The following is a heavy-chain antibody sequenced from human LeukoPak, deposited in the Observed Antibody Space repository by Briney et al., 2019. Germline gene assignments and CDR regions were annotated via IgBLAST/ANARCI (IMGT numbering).Heavy chain of an antibody. CDR3: AWICTSSICSLDF. V-gene: IGHV1-18*01. CDR2: ISPYNGNT. CDR1: GGTFSSYA. Sequence: GASVKVSCKASGGTFSSYAISWVRQAPGQGLEWMGWISPYNGNTNYAQNLQGRVTLTTDTSTSTAYLELRSLRSDDTAVYYCAWICTSSICSLDFWGQGTLVTVSS. D-gene: IGHD2-2*01. J-gene: IGHJ4*02.